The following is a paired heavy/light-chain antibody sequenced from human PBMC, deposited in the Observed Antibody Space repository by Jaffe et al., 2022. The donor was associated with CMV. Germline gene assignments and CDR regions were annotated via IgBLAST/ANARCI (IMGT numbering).Heavy chain of an antibody. CDR2: IRDKAYGYAT. CDR1: GFAFSELT. J-gene: IGHJ2*01. CDR3: AREAFYLDL. Sequence: EVQVVESGGGLVQPGGSLKLSCAASGFAFSELTMHWVRQASGKGLEWIARIRDKAYGYATEYPASVKDRFTVSRDDSKNTVYLQMNNLKTEDTAVYYCAREAFYLDLWGRGTRVTVSS. V-gene: IGHV3-73*01.
Light chain of an antibody. Sequence: EIVLTQSPATLSLFPGERATLSCWASQPISNNFLTWFQQKPGQAPRLLIYGASRRATGIPDRFSGSGSGADFTLTISRLEPEDFAVYYCQPYGTSWTFGQGTKVEMK. CDR2: GAS. CDR3: QPYGTSWT. V-gene: IGKV3-20*01. CDR1: QPISNNF. J-gene: IGKJ1*01.